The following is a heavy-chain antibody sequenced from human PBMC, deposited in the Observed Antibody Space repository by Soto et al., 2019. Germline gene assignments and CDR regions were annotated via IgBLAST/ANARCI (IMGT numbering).Heavy chain of an antibody. Sequence: KPSETLSLTCTVSGGSISSGVYYWSWIRHHPGKGLEWIGYIYYSGSTYYNPSLKRRVTISVDTSKNQFSLKLSSVTAADTAVYYCAREGYGGFHWFDPWGQGPLMTVYS. CDR1: GGSISSGVYY. D-gene: IGHD4-17*01. CDR3: AREGYGGFHWFDP. CDR2: IYYSGST. J-gene: IGHJ5*02. V-gene: IGHV4-31*03.